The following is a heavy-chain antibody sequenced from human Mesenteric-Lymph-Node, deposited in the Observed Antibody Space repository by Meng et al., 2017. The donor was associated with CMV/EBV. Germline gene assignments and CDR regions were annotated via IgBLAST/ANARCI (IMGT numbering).Heavy chain of an antibody. V-gene: IGHV3-7*01. Sequence: GESLKISCAASGFNFRTYWMSWVRQAPGKGLEWVANIKQDGSEKYYVDSVEGRFTISRDNAKNSLYLQLNGLTAEDTAVYYCAKSIRRARTGTSGMDVWGQGTTVTVSS. CDR2: IKQDGSEK. D-gene: IGHD1-7*01. CDR3: AKSIRRARTGTSGMDV. CDR1: GFNFRTYW. J-gene: IGHJ6*02.